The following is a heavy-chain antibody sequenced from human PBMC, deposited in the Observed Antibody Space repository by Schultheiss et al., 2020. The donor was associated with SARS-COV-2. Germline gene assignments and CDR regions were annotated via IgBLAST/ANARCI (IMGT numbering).Heavy chain of an antibody. CDR2: IWFDGGNK. V-gene: IGHV3-33*06. D-gene: IGHD6-19*01. J-gene: IGHJ4*02. Sequence: GESLKISCAASGFTFSSYWMSWVRQAPGKGLEWVAVIWFDGGNKFYADSVKGRFTISRDNSKNTVYLQMNSLRAEDTAVYYCAKGIAVAVYYFDHWGQGTLVTVSS. CDR1: GFTFSSYW. CDR3: AKGIAVAVYYFDH.